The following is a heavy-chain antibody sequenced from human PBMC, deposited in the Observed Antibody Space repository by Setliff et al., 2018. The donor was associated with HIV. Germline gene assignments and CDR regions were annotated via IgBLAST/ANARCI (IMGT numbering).Heavy chain of an antibody. D-gene: IGHD2-15*01. CDR3: ARDWWAYGLMGS. CDR1: GYSISSGFY. Sequence: SETLSLTCAVSGYSISSGFYWGWIRQPPGKGLEWIGTIYHSGSTYYNPSLKSRVTISVDTSKNQFSLKLNSVTAADTAVYHCARDWWAYGLMGSWGQGMLVTVSS. V-gene: IGHV4-38-2*02. CDR2: IYHSGST. J-gene: IGHJ5*02.